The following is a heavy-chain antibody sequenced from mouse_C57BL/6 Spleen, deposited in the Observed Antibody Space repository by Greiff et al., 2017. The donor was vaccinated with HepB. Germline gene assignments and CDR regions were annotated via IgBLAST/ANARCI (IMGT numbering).Heavy chain of an antibody. J-gene: IGHJ2*01. CDR1: GYTFTSYW. CDR3: ARNYYGSSSCFDY. CDR2: IDPSDSYT. Sequence: QVQLKQPGAELVKPGASVKLSCKASGYTFTSYWMQWVKQRPGQGLEWIGEIDPSDSYTNYNQKFKGKATLTVDTSSSTAYMQLSSLTSEDSAVYYCARNYYGSSSCFDYWGQGTTLTVSS. V-gene: IGHV1-50*01. D-gene: IGHD1-1*01.